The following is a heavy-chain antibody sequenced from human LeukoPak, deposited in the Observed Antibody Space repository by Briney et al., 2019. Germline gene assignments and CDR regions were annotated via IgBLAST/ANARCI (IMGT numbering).Heavy chain of an antibody. Sequence: SQTLSLTCAISGDSVSSNSAAWNWIRQSPSRGLEWLGRTSYRSKWSTDYAVSVKSRITINPDTSKNQFSLQLKSVTPEDTAVYYCVRDDGDYKWFDPWGQGTLVTVSS. V-gene: IGHV6-1*01. CDR2: TSYRSKWST. CDR1: GDSVSSNSAA. D-gene: IGHD4-17*01. CDR3: VRDDGDYKWFDP. J-gene: IGHJ5*02.